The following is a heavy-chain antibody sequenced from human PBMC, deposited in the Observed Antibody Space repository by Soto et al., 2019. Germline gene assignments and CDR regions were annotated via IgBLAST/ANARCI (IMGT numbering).Heavy chain of an antibody. CDR1: GFPFSNYW. Sequence: PGGSLRLSCAASGFPFSNYWMSWVRQAPGKGLEWVANIKQDGSEKYYVDSVKGRFTISRDNAKNSLYLLMKSLRADDTAVYYCARASIYGDYSWGQGTLVTVSS. D-gene: IGHD4-17*01. J-gene: IGHJ4*02. V-gene: IGHV3-7*05. CDR2: IKQDGSEK. CDR3: ARASIYGDYS.